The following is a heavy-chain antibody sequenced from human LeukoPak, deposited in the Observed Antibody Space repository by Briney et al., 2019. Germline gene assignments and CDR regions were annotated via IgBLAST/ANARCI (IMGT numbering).Heavy chain of an antibody. J-gene: IGHJ4*02. CDR2: INHSGST. Sequence: IPSETLSLTCAVYGGSFSGYYWSWIRQPPGKGLEWIGEINHSGSTNYNPSLKSRVTISVDTSKNQFSLKLSSVTAADTAVYYCARTAYPGLRINDYWGQGTLVTVSS. D-gene: IGHD5/OR15-5a*01. CDR3: ARTAYPGLRINDY. CDR1: GGSFSGYY. V-gene: IGHV4-34*01.